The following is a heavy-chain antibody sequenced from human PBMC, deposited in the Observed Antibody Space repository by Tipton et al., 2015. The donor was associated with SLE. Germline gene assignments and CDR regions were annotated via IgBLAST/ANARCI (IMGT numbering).Heavy chain of an antibody. V-gene: IGHV4-59*08. CDR3: ARHHYDTRGYPYNAMDV. CDR1: GDSINTYY. Sequence: TLSLTCTVSGDSINTYYWSWIRQPPGKGLEWIGYISYSGSANYNPSLKSRVAISVDTSKNQLSLNLSSVTAADTAVYYCARHHYDTRGYPYNAMDVWGQGTAVSVSS. D-gene: IGHD3-22*01. J-gene: IGHJ6*02. CDR2: ISYSGSA.